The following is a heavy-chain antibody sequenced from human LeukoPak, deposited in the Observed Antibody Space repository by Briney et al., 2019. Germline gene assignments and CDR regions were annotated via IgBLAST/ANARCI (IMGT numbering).Heavy chain of an antibody. V-gene: IGHV4-39*01. CDR3: ARFKGGTGFDY. CDR1: GGSISTTDFD. CDR2: ISSGGKS. D-gene: IGHD1-26*01. Sequence: PSETLSLTCAVSGGSISTTDFDWAWIRQPPGRGLEWIATISSGGKSYYNPYLMSRVTISVDTSKNQFSLDVTSVTAADTGLFYCARFKGGTGFDYWGRGILVIVS. J-gene: IGHJ4*02.